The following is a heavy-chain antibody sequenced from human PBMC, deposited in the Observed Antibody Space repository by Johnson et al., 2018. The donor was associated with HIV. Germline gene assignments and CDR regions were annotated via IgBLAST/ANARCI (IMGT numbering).Heavy chain of an antibody. D-gene: IGHD3-22*01. CDR3: ARERDYYDSSGYWVDAFDI. Sequence: VQLVESGGGVVRPGGSLRLSCAASGFTFSSYGMHWVRQAPGKGLEWVSAITGSGGSTYYADSVKGRFTISRDNSKNTLYLQMNSLRAEDTAVYYCARERDYYDSSGYWVDAFDIWGQGTMVTVSS. J-gene: IGHJ3*02. V-gene: IGHV3-23*04. CDR2: ITGSGGST. CDR1: GFTFSSYG.